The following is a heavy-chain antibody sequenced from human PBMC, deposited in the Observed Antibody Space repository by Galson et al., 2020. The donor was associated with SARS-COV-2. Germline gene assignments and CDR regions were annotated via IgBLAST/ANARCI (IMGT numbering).Heavy chain of an antibody. CDR2: IIPILGIA. J-gene: IGHJ6*02. Sequence: SVKVSCKASGGTFSSYTISWVRQAPGQGLEWMGRIIPILGIANYAQKFQGRVMITADKSTSTAYMELSSLRSEDTAVYYCARDHPVTTAPSGYYYGMDVWGQGTTVTVSS. CDR3: ARDHPVTTAPSGYYYGMDV. CDR1: GGTFSSYT. V-gene: IGHV1-69*04. D-gene: IGHD4-4*01.